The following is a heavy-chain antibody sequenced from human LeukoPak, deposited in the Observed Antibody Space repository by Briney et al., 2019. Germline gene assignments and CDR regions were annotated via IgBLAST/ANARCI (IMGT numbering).Heavy chain of an antibody. V-gene: IGHV3-23*01. D-gene: IGHD5-18*01. CDR1: GFTFSSYA. CDR3: ARASGDIVETATMGSY. Sequence: GGSLRLSCAASGFTFSSYAMNWVRQAPGKGLEWVAGISSGDRTFHAESVKGRFSISRDKSKDTLYLQMNSLRAEDTAVYYCARASGDIVETATMGSYWGQGTLVTVSS. J-gene: IGHJ4*02. CDR2: ISSGDRT.